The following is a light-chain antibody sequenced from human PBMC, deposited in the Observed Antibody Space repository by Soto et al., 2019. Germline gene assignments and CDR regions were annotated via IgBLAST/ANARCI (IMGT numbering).Light chain of an antibody. J-gene: IGKJ1*01. Sequence: EIVLTQSPATLSLSPGERATLSCWATQSLSSSLDWYQQKPGQPSRLLVYDGSNRASGIPATFRGSGSGTDFTRTISSLEPEDFAVYYCQQRSNWPRTFGQGTKVEIK. CDR2: DGS. CDR1: QSLSSS. CDR3: QQRSNWPRT. V-gene: IGKV3-11*01.